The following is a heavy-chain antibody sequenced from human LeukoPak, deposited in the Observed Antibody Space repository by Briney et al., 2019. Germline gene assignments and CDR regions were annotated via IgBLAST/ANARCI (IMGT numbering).Heavy chain of an antibody. CDR3: ARGATYYYGSGSYLQH. V-gene: IGHV4-39*07. CDR2: INHSGST. Sequence: SETLSLTCTVSGGSISSSSYYWGWIRRPPGKGLEWIGEINHSGSTNYNPSLKSRVTISVDTSKNQFSLKLSSVTAADTAVYYCARGATYYYGSGSYLQHWGQGTLVTVSS. CDR1: GGSISSSSYY. J-gene: IGHJ1*01. D-gene: IGHD3-10*01.